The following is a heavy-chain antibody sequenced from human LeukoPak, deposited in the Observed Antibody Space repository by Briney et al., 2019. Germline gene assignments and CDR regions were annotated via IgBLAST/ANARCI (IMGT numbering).Heavy chain of an antibody. J-gene: IGHJ3*02. Sequence: AGGSLRLSCAASGFTFSNYWMSWVRQAPGKGPEWVANIKQDGSEKYYVDSVKGRFTISRDNAKNSLYLQMNSLRAEDTAVYYCARNGYSSSWADAFDIWGQGTMVNVSS. CDR2: IKQDGSEK. V-gene: IGHV3-7*03. CDR1: GFTFSNYW. CDR3: ARNGYSSSWADAFDI. D-gene: IGHD6-13*01.